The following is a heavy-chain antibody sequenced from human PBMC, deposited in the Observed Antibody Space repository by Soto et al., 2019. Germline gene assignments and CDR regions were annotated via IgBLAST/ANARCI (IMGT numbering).Heavy chain of an antibody. CDR3: AKEGWGCGGGSCYADNYYYGMDG. V-gene: IGHV3-23*01. Sequence: GGSLRLSCAASGFTFSSYAMSWVRQAPGKGLEWVSAISGSGGSTYYADSVKGRFTISRDNSKNTLYLQMNSLRAEDTAVYYCAKEGWGCGGGSCYADNYYYGMDGWGQGTTVTVSS. CDR1: GFTFSSYA. J-gene: IGHJ6*02. CDR2: ISGSGGST. D-gene: IGHD2-15*01.